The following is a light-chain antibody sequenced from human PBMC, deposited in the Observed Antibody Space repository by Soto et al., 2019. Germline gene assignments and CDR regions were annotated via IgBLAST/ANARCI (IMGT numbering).Light chain of an antibody. Sequence: EIVLTQSQATVSLSPGERVTLSCRASQYVNIYLAWYQQKPGQAPRLLIYDASNRATGVPARFSGSGSGTDFTLTISSLESEDFAVYYCQQRANWPLTFGGGTKVEIK. CDR3: QQRANWPLT. CDR1: QYVNIY. J-gene: IGKJ4*01. V-gene: IGKV3-11*01. CDR2: DAS.